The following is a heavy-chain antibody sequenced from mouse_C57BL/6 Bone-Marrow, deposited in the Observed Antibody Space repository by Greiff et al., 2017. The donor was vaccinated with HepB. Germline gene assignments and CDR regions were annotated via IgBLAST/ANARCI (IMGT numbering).Heavy chain of an antibody. J-gene: IGHJ2*01. V-gene: IGHV1-64*01. CDR1: GYTFTSYW. D-gene: IGHD2-12*01. CDR2: IHPNSGST. CDR3: ARGVLYAYSFDY. Sequence: QVHVKQPGAELVKPGASVKLSCKASGYTFTSYWMHWVKQRPGQGLEWIGMIHPNSGSTNYNEKFKSKATLTVDKSSSTAYMQLSSLTSEDSAVYYCARGVLYAYSFDYWGQGTTLTVSS.